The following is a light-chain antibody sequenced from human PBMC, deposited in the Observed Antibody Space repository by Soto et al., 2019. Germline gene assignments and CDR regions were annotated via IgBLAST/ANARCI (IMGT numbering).Light chain of an antibody. CDR2: GNS. Sequence: QSVLTQPPSVSGAPGQRVTISCTGYNSNIGAGYDVHWYQQLPGTAPKLLIYGNSNRPSGVPDRFSASKSGTSASLAITGLQAEDEADYYCQSYDSSLSGWGFGGGTKVTVL. J-gene: IGLJ3*02. CDR3: QSYDSSLSGWG. V-gene: IGLV1-40*01. CDR1: NSNIGAGYD.